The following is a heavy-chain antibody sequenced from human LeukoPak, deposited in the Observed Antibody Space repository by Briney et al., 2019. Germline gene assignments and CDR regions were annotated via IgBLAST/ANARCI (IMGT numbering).Heavy chain of an antibody. J-gene: IGHJ5*02. V-gene: IGHV3-21*01. CDR3: AIVGYGDYVAP. CDR2: ISSSSSYI. CDR1: GFTFSSYS. D-gene: IGHD4-17*01. Sequence: GGSLRLSCAASGFTFSSYSMTWVRQAPGKGLEWVSSISSSSSYIYYADSVKGRFTISRDNAKNSLYLQMNSLRAEDTAVYYCAIVGYGDYVAPWGQGTLFTVSS.